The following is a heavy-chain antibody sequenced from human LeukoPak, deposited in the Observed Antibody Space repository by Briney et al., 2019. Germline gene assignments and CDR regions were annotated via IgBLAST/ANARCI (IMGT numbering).Heavy chain of an antibody. CDR1: GDSISTSS. V-gene: IGHV4-59*08. J-gene: IGHJ5*02. CDR2: ISGSANI. CDR3: AKREIEATYSTSGNWLDP. Sequence: SETLSLTCTVSGDSISTSSWNWIRQPPGKGLEWIGRISGSANITYNPSLKSRVTISADTFKNQFSLQLNSVTAADTAVYYCAKREIEATYSTSGNWLDPWGQGTLVTVSS. D-gene: IGHD3-10*01.